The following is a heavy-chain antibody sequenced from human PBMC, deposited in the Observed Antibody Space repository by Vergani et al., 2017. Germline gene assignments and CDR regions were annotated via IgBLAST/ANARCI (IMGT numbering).Heavy chain of an antibody. CDR2: IYYSGST. V-gene: IGHV4-59*11. CDR1: GGSISSHY. CDR3: ALSSPDYYYGMDV. J-gene: IGHJ6*02. Sequence: QVQLQESGPGLVKPSETLSLTCTVSGGSISSHYWSWIRQPPGKGLEWIGYIYYSGSTNYNPSLKSRGTISVDTSKNQFSLKLSSVTAADTAVYYCALSSPDYYYGMDVWGQGTTVTVSS. D-gene: IGHD6-19*01.